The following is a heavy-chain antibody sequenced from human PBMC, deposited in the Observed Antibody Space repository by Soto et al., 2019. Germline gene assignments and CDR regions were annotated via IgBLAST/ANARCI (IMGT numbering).Heavy chain of an antibody. CDR2: VDSAGSGT. Sequence: PGGSLRLSCVASGITFSDYWMHWVRQVPGKGPVWVARVDSAGSGTSYADSVKGRFTISRDNAKNTLSLQMDSLRVEDTAVYYCATVFEHWGQGVPVTVSS. V-gene: IGHV3-74*01. J-gene: IGHJ4*02. CDR3: ATVFEH. CDR1: GITFSDYW.